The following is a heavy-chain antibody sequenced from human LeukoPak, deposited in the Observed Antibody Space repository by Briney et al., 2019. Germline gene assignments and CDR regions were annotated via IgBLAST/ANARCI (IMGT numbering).Heavy chain of an antibody. CDR2: INQDGSEK. CDR3: ARGVLGSGWLYYFDY. D-gene: IGHD6-19*01. J-gene: IGHJ4*02. Sequence: GGSLRLSCAASGFTFSSYWLSWVRQAPGKGLEWVSNINQDGSEKYYVDSVKGRFTISRDNAKNSLYLQMNSLRVEDTAVYYCARGVLGSGWLYYFDYWGQGTLVTVSS. CDR1: GFTFSSYW. V-gene: IGHV3-7*01.